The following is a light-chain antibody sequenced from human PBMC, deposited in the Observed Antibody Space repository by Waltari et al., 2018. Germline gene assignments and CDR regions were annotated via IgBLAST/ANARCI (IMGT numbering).Light chain of an antibody. Sequence: DIQMTQSPSTLSASVGARVTITCRASQSISSWLAWYQQKPGKAPKLLIYKASSLESWVPSRFSGSGSGTEFTLTISSLQPDDFATYYCQQYNSYGTFGQGTKVEIK. J-gene: IGKJ1*01. V-gene: IGKV1-5*03. CDR3: QQYNSYGT. CDR1: QSISSW. CDR2: KAS.